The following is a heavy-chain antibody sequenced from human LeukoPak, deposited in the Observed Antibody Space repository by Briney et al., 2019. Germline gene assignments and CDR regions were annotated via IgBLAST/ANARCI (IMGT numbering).Heavy chain of an antibody. V-gene: IGHV3-7*01. D-gene: IGHD3-10*01. CDR1: GFTFSSYW. Sequence: PGGSLRLSCAASGFTFSSYWMSWVRQAPGKGLEWVANIKQDGSEKYYVDSVKGRFTISRDNAKNSLYLQMNSLRAEDTAVYYCARDSDAVLPWFGELGYWGQGTPGHVSS. J-gene: IGHJ4*02. CDR3: ARDSDAVLPWFGELGY. CDR2: IKQDGSEK.